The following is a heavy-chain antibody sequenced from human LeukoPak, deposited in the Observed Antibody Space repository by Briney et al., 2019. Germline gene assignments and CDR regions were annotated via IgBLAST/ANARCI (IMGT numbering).Heavy chain of an antibody. D-gene: IGHD4-17*01. CDR2: INPSGGST. J-gene: IGHJ4*02. CDR3: ARDFHDYGDDEYYFDY. V-gene: IGHV1-46*01. Sequence: GASVKVSCKASGYTFTSYYMHWVRQAPGQGLEWMGIINPSGGSTSYAQKFQGRVTMTRDTSTSTVYMVLSSLRSEDTAVYYCARDFHDYGDDEYYFDYWGQGTLVTVSS. CDR1: GYTFTSYY.